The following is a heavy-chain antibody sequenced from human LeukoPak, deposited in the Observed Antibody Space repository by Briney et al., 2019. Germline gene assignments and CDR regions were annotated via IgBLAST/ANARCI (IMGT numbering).Heavy chain of an antibody. Sequence: SETLSLTCTVPGGSISSHYWSWIRQPPGKGLEWIGYIYYSGSTNYNPSLKSRVTISVDTPKNQFSLKLSSVTAADTAVYYCARDDSSGYYLVDWGQGTLVTVSS. J-gene: IGHJ4*02. CDR3: ARDDSSGYYLVD. CDR1: GGSISSHY. D-gene: IGHD3-22*01. V-gene: IGHV4-59*11. CDR2: IYYSGST.